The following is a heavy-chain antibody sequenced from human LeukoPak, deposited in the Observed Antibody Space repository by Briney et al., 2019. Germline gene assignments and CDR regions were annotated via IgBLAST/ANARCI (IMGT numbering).Heavy chain of an antibody. CDR2: IGSARIYI. J-gene: IGHJ6*03. CDR1: GFTFSDYS. V-gene: IGHV3-21*01. CDR3: ARNEGYCSSTSCDAYSFYMDV. D-gene: IGHD2-2*01. Sequence: PGGSLRLFCAASGFTFSDYSMIWVRQAPGKGLEWVSYIGSARIYISYADSVNGRFTISRDNAKNSLYLQMNNLKADDTTVYYCARNEGYCSSTSCDAYSFYMDVWGKGTTVTASS.